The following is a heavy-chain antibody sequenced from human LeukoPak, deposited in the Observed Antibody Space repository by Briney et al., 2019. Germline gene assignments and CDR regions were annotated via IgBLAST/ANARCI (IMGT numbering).Heavy chain of an antibody. CDR1: GFTFSRYW. CDR2: INSDGSST. V-gene: IGHV3-74*01. Sequence: PGGSLRLSCVASGFTFSRYWMHWVRQAPGKGLVWVARINSDGSSTTYADSVKGRFTISRDNAKNSLYLQMNSLRAEDTALYYCAKDIIRSTGFDYWGQGTLVTVSS. CDR3: AKDIIRSTGFDY. D-gene: IGHD5/OR15-5a*01. J-gene: IGHJ4*02.